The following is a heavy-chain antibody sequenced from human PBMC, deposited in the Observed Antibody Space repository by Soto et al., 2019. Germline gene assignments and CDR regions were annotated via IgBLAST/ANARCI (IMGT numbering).Heavy chain of an antibody. V-gene: IGHV3-23*01. CDR1: GFTFSSYA. Sequence: GGSLRLSCAASGFTFSSYAMSWVRPAPGKGLEWVSAISGSGGSTYYADSVKGRFTISRDNSKNTLYLQMNSLRAEDTAVYYCAKDPVYGHWLSNVRAYYFDYWGQGTLVTVSS. J-gene: IGHJ4*02. CDR2: ISGSGGST. D-gene: IGHD6-19*01. CDR3: AKDPVYGHWLSNVRAYYFDY.